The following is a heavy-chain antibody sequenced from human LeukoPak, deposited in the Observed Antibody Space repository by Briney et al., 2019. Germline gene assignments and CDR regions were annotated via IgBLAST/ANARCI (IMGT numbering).Heavy chain of an antibody. D-gene: IGHD3-22*01. CDR1: GGSFSGYY. CDR2: INHSGST. Sequence: KPSETLSLTCAVYGGSFSGYYWSWIRQPPGKGLEWIGEINHSGSTNYNPSLKSRVTISVDTSKNQFSLKLSSVTAADTAVYYCARQTYYYDKGAFDIWGQGTMVTVSS. V-gene: IGHV4-34*01. CDR3: ARQTYYYDKGAFDI. J-gene: IGHJ3*02.